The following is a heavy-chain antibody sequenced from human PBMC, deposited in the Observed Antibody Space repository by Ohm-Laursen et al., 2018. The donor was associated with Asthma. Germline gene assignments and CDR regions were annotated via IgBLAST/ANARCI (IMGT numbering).Heavy chain of an antibody. CDR1: GFTVDDYG. Sequence: SLRLSCTASGFTVDDYGMSWVRQAPGKGLEWVSGINWNGGSTGYADSVKGRFTISRDNAKNSLYLQMNSLRAEDTALYHCAREVVRGHIWFDPWGQGTLVTVSS. V-gene: IGHV3-20*01. CDR2: INWNGGST. CDR3: AREVVRGHIWFDP. D-gene: IGHD2-2*01. J-gene: IGHJ5*02.